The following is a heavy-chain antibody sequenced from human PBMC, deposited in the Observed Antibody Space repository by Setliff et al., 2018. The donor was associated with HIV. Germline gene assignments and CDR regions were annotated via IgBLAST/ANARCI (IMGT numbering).Heavy chain of an antibody. CDR3: ARGGGGSWFDKPTYCYMDV. D-gene: IGHD3-10*01. CDR2: INHSGSI. Sequence: SETLSLTCAVYGGSFNGYYWNWIRQSPGKGLEWIGEINHSGSINYNPTLMSRLTISIDTSKNQFSLKLTSVTAADTALYFCARGGGGSWFDKPTYCYMDVWGKGTTVTVSS. V-gene: IGHV4-34*01. J-gene: IGHJ6*03. CDR1: GGSFNGYY.